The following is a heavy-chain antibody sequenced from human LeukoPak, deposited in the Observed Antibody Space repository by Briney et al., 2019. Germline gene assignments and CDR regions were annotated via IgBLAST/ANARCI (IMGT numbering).Heavy chain of an antibody. J-gene: IGHJ4*02. CDR3: AREPANRLAVASPDY. D-gene: IGHD6-19*01. CDR2: ISAYNGNT. CDR1: GYTFTSYG. Sequence: ASVKVSCKASGYTFTSYGISWVRQAPGQGLEWMGWISAYNGNTNYAQKLQGRVTMTTDTSTSTAYMELRSLRSDDTAVYYCAREPANRLAVASPDYWGQGTLVTVSS. V-gene: IGHV1-18*01.